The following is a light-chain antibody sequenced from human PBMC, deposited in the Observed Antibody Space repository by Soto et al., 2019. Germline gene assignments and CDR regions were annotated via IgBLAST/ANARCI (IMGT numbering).Light chain of an antibody. Sequence: DIQLTQSPSFLSASVGDRVTITCRASQGISSYFAWYQQKPGKDPTLLIYAASTLQSAVPSSISCSRAGTECTLTLSSLQPEDFATYYYQQPPGTFGGGTKVEIK. CDR3: QQPPGT. CDR2: AAS. V-gene: IGKV1-9*01. CDR1: QGISSY. J-gene: IGKJ4*01.